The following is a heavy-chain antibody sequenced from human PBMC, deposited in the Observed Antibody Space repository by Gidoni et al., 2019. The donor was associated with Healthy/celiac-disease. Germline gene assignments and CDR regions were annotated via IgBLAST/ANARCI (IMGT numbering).Heavy chain of an antibody. CDR1: GYTFPRYD. CDR2: MNPNSGNT. V-gene: IGHV1-8*01. D-gene: IGHD6-13*01. CDR3: ARYGSSWSYYYYYGMDV. Sequence: QVQLVQSGAEVKKPGASVKVSCKASGYTFPRYDINWVRQATGQGLEWMGWMNPNSGNTGYAQKFQGRVTMTRNTSISTAYMELSSLRSEDTAVYYCARYGSSWSYYYYYGMDVWGQGTTVTVSS. J-gene: IGHJ6*02.